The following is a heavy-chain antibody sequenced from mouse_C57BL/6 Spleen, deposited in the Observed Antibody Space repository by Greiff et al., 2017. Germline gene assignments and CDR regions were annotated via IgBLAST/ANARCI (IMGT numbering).Heavy chain of an antibody. V-gene: IGHV1-26*01. Sequence: EVQLQQSGPELVKPGASVKISCKASGYTFTDYYMNWVKQSHGKSLEWIGDINPNNGGTSYNQKFKGKATLTVDKSSSTAYMELRSLTSEDSAVYYCARYLYDYLDYWGQGTTLTVSS. J-gene: IGHJ2*01. CDR1: GYTFTDYY. D-gene: IGHD2-3*01. CDR2: INPNNGGT. CDR3: ARYLYDYLDY.